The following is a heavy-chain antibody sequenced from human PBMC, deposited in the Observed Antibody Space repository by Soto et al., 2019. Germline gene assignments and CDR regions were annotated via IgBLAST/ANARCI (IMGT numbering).Heavy chain of an antibody. J-gene: IGHJ6*02. CDR1: GYSFTSYW. V-gene: IGHV5-10-1*01. Sequence: GESLKISCKGSGYSFTSYWISWVRQMPGKGLEWMGRIDPSDSYTNYSPSFQGHVTISADKSISTAYLQWSSLKASDTAMYYCAIQDGSADSYAMDGWGQGTTVTVSS. CDR3: AIQDGSADSYAMDG. CDR2: IDPSDSYT. D-gene: IGHD2-21*01.